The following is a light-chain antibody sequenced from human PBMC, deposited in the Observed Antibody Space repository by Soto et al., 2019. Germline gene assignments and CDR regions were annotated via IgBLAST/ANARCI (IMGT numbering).Light chain of an antibody. Sequence: QSVLTQPPSVSGAPGQRVTISCTGSSPYIGAGYHVHWYQQLPGTAPKLLIYGNSNRPSGVPDRFSGSKSGTSASLAITGLQAEDEADYYCQSYDSSLSGSVFGGGTKLTVL. CDR2: GNS. CDR3: QSYDSSLSGSV. V-gene: IGLV1-40*01. J-gene: IGLJ3*02. CDR1: SPYIGAGYH.